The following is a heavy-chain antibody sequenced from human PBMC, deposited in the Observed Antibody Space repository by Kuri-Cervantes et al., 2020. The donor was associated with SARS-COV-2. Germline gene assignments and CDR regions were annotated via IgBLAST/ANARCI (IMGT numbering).Heavy chain of an antibody. CDR1: GYTFTSYY. J-gene: IGHJ5*02. Sequence: ASVKVSCKASGYTFTSYYMHWVRQAPGQGLEWMGIINPSGGSTSCAQKFQGRVTMTRDTSTSTVYMELSSLRSDDTAVYYCARDRGPQAMFDPWGQGTLVTVSS. CDR2: INPSGGST. V-gene: IGHV1-46*01. CDR3: ARDRGPQAMFDP.